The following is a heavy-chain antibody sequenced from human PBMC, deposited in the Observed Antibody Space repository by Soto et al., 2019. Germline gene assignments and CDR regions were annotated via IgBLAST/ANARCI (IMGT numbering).Heavy chain of an antibody. J-gene: IGHJ4*02. CDR3: AKDAVYNDGLWLVSD. D-gene: IGHD2-21*01. CDR2: ITGGGST. CDR1: GFSFNYA. V-gene: IGHV3-23*01. Sequence: VGSLRLSCVVSGFSFNYAIIWVRQAPGKGQEWVSGITGGGSTEYAASVKGRFTISRDNSKDTVHLQMNSLRAEDTAMYYCAKDAVYNDGLWLVSDWGQGTLVTVSS.